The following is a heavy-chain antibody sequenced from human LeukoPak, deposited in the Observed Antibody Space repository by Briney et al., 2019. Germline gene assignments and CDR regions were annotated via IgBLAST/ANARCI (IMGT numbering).Heavy chain of an antibody. CDR1: GYAFTDYY. J-gene: IGHJ5*02. CDR3: ARFTFGGSQFDP. Sequence: GASVKVSCKASGYAFTDYYMHWVRQAPGQGLEWMGWINPNSGGTNYAQNFQGRVTMTRDTSISTAYMELSRLRSDDTAVYYCARFTFGGSQFDPWGQGTLVTVSS. V-gene: IGHV1-2*02. CDR2: INPNSGGT. D-gene: IGHD3-16*01.